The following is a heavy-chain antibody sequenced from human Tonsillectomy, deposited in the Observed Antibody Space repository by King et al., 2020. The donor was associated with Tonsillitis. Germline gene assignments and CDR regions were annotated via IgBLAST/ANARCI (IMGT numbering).Heavy chain of an antibody. CDR3: ARVPSSGYYYYYYYYMDV. CDR2: IKQDGSEK. D-gene: IGHD3-22*01. CDR1: GFTFSSYW. Sequence: QLVQSGGGLVQPGGSLRLSCAASGFTFSSYWMSWVRQAPGKGLEWVANIKQDGSEKYYVDSVKGRFTISRDNAKNSLYLQMNSLRAEDTAVYYCARVPSSGYYYYYYYYMDVWGKGTTVTVSS. J-gene: IGHJ6*03. V-gene: IGHV3-7*03.